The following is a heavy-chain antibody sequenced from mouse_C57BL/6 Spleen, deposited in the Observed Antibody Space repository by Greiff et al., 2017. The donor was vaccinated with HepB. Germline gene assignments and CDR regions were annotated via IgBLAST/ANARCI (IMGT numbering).Heavy chain of an antibody. CDR1: GFNIKEDY. D-gene: IGHD2-1*01. J-gene: IGHJ3*01. CDR2: IDPENGDT. V-gene: IGHV14-4*01. Sequence: EVQLQQSGAELVRPGASVKLSGTASGFNIKEDYMHWVKQRPEQGLEWIGWIDPENGDTEYASKCQGKATITADTSSNTAYLQLSSLTSEDTAVYYCTTNYGNYLAYWGQGTLVTVSA. CDR3: TTNYGNYLAY.